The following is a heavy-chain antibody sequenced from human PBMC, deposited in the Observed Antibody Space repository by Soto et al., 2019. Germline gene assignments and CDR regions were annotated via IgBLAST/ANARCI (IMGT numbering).Heavy chain of an antibody. V-gene: IGHV4-4*02. CDR2: MFHSGTT. J-gene: IGHJ4*02. Sequence: QVQLQESGPGLVKPSGTLSLTCAVSGVSITSSHWWSWVRQPPGKGLEWIGEMFHSGTTNYNPSLKRRVTISVDKSNNQFSLKVTSVTATDTAVYYCARGSESYDSWGQGTLVTVSA. CDR3: ARGSESYDS. CDR1: GVSITSSHW.